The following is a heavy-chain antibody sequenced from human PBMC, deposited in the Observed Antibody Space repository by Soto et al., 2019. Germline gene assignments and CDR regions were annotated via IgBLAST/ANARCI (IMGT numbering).Heavy chain of an antibody. CDR3: ARTLLAAAAPFDY. J-gene: IGHJ4*02. CDR2: ISSSSSYI. CDR1: GFTFSSYS. V-gene: IGHV3-21*01. Sequence: EVQLVESGGGLVKPGGSLRLSCAASGFTFSSYSMNWVRQAPGKGLEWVSSISSSSSYIYYADSVKGRFTISRDNAKNSLYLQMNSLRAEDTAVYYCARTLLAAAAPFDYWGQGTLVTVSS. D-gene: IGHD6-13*01.